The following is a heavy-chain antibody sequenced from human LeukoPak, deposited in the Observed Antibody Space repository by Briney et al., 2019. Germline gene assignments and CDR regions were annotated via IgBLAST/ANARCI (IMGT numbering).Heavy chain of an antibody. V-gene: IGHV3-23*01. CDR1: GFTFSSYT. J-gene: IGHJ4*02. CDR3: AKDKGGYSLDYFDY. D-gene: IGHD5-12*01. CDR2: ISGSGGST. Sequence: GGSLRLSCAASGFTFSSYTMSWVRRAPGKGLERVSAISGSGGSTYYADSVKGRFTISRDNSKNTLYLQMNSLRAEDTAVYYCAKDKGGYSLDYFDYWGQGTLVTVSS.